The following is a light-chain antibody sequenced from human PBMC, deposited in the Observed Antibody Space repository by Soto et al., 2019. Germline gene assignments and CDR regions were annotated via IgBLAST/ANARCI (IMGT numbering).Light chain of an antibody. CDR1: SSDVGGYDY. Sequence: QSVLTQPASVSGSPEQSITISCTGTSSDVGGYDYVSWYQQHPDKAPKLIIYEVTDRPSGVSSRFSGSKSGNTASLTISGLQAEDEADYYCSSLTSGSTRVFGTGTKLTVL. CDR2: EVT. J-gene: IGLJ1*01. CDR3: SSLTSGSTRV. V-gene: IGLV2-14*01.